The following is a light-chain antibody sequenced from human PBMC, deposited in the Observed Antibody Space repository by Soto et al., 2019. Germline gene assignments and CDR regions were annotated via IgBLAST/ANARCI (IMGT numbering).Light chain of an antibody. CDR1: SSDVGGYNY. V-gene: IGLV2-14*01. Sequence: QSALTQPDSVSGSPGQSITLSCTGTSSDVGGYNYVSWYQQHPGKAPKLMIYDVSNRPSGVSNRFSGSKSGNTASLTISGLQAEDEADYYCSSYTSSSPRVVFGRGTKLTVL. CDR2: DVS. CDR3: SSYTSSSPRVV. J-gene: IGLJ2*01.